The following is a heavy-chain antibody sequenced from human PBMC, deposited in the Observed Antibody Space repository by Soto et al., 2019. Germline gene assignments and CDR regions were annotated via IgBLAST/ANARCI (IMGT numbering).Heavy chain of an antibody. CDR1: GDSMTKYY. Sequence: SETPSLTCNVSGDSMTKYYWSWIRQPAGKGLEWIGRIYTSGSTNYNPSLKSRVTMSVDTSNNHFSLNLKSVTAADTAVYYCARTVGAAYYFDFWGQGALVTVSS. J-gene: IGHJ4*02. V-gene: IGHV4-4*07. D-gene: IGHD1-26*01. CDR2: IYTSGST. CDR3: ARTVGAAYYFDF.